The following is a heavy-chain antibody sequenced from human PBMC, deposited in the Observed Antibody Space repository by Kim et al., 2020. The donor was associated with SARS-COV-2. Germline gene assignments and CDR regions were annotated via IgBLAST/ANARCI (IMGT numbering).Heavy chain of an antibody. V-gene: IGHV1-46*01. Sequence: ASVKVSCKASGYTFTSYYMHWVRQAPGQGLEWMGIINPSGGSTSYAQKFQGRVTMTRDTSTSTVYMELSSLRSEDTAVYYCARGDMIWLLLRSYYFDYWGQGTLVTVSS. CDR2: INPSGGST. CDR3: ARGDMIWLLLRSYYFDY. D-gene: IGHD3-22*01. CDR1: GYTFTSYY. J-gene: IGHJ4*02.